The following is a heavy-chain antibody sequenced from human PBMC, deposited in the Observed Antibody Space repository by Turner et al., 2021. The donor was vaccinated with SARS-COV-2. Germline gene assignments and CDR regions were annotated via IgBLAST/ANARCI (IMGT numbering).Heavy chain of an antibody. Sequence: QVQLQESGPGLVKPSETLSLTCTVSGGPISSYYWSWIRQPAGKGLEWIGRIYTSGSTNYNPSLKSRLTMSVDTSKNQFSLKLSSVTAADTAVYYCARERLDSSSWFLFYRTWFDPWGQGTLVTVSS. V-gene: IGHV4-4*07. CDR1: GGPISSYY. CDR3: ARERLDSSSWFLFYRTWFDP. D-gene: IGHD6-13*01. J-gene: IGHJ5*02. CDR2: IYTSGST.